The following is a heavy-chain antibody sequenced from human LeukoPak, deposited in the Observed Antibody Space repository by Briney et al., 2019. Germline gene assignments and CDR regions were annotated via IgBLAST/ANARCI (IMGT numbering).Heavy chain of an antibody. J-gene: IGHJ6*03. D-gene: IGHD1-26*01. CDR2: ISAYNGNT. Sequence: ASVKVSCKASGYTFTSYGISWVRQAPGQGLEWMGWISAYNGNTNYAQKLQSRVTMTTDTSTSTAYMELRSLRSDGTAMYYCARDWIHIVGATHCYMDVWGKGTTVTVSS. CDR3: ARDWIHIVGATHCYMDV. V-gene: IGHV1-18*01. CDR1: GYTFTSYG.